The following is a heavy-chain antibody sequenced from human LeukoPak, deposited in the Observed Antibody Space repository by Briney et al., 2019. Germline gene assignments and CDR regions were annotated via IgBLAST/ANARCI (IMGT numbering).Heavy chain of an antibody. CDR2: IYPGDSDT. CDR3: ARGSPMIWDAFDI. D-gene: IGHD3-22*01. CDR1: GYSFTSYW. Sequence: GESLKISCKGSGYSFTSYWIGWVRQMPGKGLEWMGFIYPGDSDTRYSPSFQGQVTISADKSISTAYLQWSSLKASDTAMYYCARGSPMIWDAFDIWGQGTMVTVSS. V-gene: IGHV5-51*01. J-gene: IGHJ3*02.